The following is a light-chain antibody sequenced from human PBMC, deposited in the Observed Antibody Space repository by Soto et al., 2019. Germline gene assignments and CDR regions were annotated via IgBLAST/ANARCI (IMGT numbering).Light chain of an antibody. CDR1: QSVSSK. CDR3: QEYNNWHPIT. V-gene: IGKV3-15*01. CDR2: GAS. J-gene: IGKJ4*01. Sequence: EIVMTQSPATLSVSPGERATLSCRASQSVSSKLAWYQQKPGQVPRLLIYGASTRATGIPARFSGSGSGTEFTLTISSLQSEDFAVYYCQEYNNWHPITFGGGTKVEIK.